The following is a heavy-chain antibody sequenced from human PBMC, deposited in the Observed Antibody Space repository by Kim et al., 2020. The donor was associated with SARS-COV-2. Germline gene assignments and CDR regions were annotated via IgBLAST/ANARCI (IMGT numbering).Heavy chain of an antibody. CDR3: ARTRALGLRFLEWLPRPLPGGGYGMDV. D-gene: IGHD3-3*01. V-gene: IGHV5-51*01. J-gene: IGHJ6*02. CDR2: IYPGDSDT. Sequence: GESLKISCKGSGYSFTSYWIGWVRQMPGKGLEWMGIIYPGDSDTRYSPSFQGQVTISADKSISTAYLQWSSLKASDTAMYYCARTRALGLRFLEWLPRPLPGGGYGMDVWGQGTTVTVSS. CDR1: GYSFTSYW.